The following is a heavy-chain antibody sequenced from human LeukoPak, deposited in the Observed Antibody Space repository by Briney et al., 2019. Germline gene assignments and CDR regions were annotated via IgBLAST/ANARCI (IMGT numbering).Heavy chain of an antibody. V-gene: IGHV3-20*04. J-gene: IGHJ4*02. CDR3: VSTLGAAGTPLDS. CDR2: INWNADST. CDR1: GFTFDDYG. Sequence: GGSLRLSCAASGFTFDDYGMSWVRQAPGKGLEWVSGINWNADSTGYADSVKGRFTISRDNAKNSLYLEMNSLRVEDTAFYYCVSTLGAAGTPLDSWGQGTLVTVSS. D-gene: IGHD6-13*01.